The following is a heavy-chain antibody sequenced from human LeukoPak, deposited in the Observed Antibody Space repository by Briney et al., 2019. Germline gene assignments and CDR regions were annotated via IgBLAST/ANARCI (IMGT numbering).Heavy chain of an antibody. Sequence: PSETLSLTCTVSGGSISGYYWSWIRQPPGKGLEWIGYIYYSGSTNYNPSLKSRDTISVDKSKNQFSLKLSSVTAADTAVYYCAVGGVYLRGGAEAFDIWGQGTMVTVSS. V-gene: IGHV4-59*12. J-gene: IGHJ3*02. CDR3: AVGGVYLRGGAEAFDI. CDR1: GGSISGYY. CDR2: IYYSGST. D-gene: IGHD3-10*01.